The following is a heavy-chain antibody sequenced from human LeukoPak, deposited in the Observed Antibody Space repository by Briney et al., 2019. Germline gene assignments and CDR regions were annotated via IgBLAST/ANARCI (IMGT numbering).Heavy chain of an antibody. D-gene: IGHD3-10*01. J-gene: IGHJ4*02. CDR1: GFTFSSYS. Sequence: GGSLRLSCGASGFTFSSYSMNCVRLAPGKGPEWVSFISGSSSDIYYADSVKGRFTISRDNAKNSLYLQMNSLRAEDTAVYYCAGTGRAAGVLDYWGQGTLVTVSS. CDR3: AGTGRAAGVLDY. CDR2: ISGSSSDI. V-gene: IGHV3-21*01.